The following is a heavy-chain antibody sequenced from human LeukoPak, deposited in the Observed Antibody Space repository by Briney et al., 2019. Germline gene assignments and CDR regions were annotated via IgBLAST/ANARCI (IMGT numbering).Heavy chain of an antibody. CDR3: AREGYSSSWYGRGYNWFDP. CDR1: GGPISSYY. CDR2: IYYSGST. Sequence: SETLSLTCTVSGGPISSYYWSWIRQPPGKGLEGIGYIYYSGSTNYNPPLKRRVNISVDTSKNQFSLKLSSVTAADTAVYYCAREGYSSSWYGRGYNWFDPWGQGTLVTVSS. J-gene: IGHJ5*02. V-gene: IGHV4-59*01. D-gene: IGHD6-13*01.